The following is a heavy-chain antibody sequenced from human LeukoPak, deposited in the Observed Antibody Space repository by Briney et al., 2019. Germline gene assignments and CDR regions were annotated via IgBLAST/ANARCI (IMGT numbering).Heavy chain of an antibody. J-gene: IGHJ6*03. CDR2: ISAYNGNT. V-gene: IGHV1-18*01. CDR3: ARVVGYYGSGSYLPASGSRYYYYYYMDV. Sequence: GASVKVSCKASGYTFTSYGINWVRQAPGQGLEWMGWISAYNGNTNYAQMLQGRVTITADKSTSTAYMELSSLRSEDTAVYYCARVVGYYGSGSYLPASGSRYYYYYYMDVWGKGTTVTVSS. CDR1: GYTFTSYG. D-gene: IGHD3-10*01.